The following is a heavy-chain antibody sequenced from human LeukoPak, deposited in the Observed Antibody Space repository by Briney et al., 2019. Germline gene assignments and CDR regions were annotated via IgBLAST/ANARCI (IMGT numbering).Heavy chain of an antibody. V-gene: IGHV3-48*03. J-gene: IGHJ5*02. Sequence: GGCLRLSCAASGFTFSTFGMNWVRQAPGKGLEWVAYISTSGTTVYYADSVKGRFTISRDNAKSSLYMEMNSLRAEDTAVYYCATSFDLWGQGTLVTVSS. CDR2: ISTSGTTV. CDR1: GFTFSTFG. CDR3: ATSFDL.